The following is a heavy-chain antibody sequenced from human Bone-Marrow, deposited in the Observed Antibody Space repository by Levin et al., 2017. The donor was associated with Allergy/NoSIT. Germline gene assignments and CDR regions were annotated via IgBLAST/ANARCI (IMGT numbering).Heavy chain of an antibody. V-gene: IGHV4-61*02. J-gene: IGHJ3*02. CDR1: GGSIRSSSYY. CDR3: ARDTVDTVPTIGAFDI. Sequence: SQTLSLPCTVSGGSIRSSSYYWSWIRQPAGKGLEWIGRLSSSGDTKYSPSLKSRVTISVDTSKNQFSLKLSSVTAADTAVYYCARDTVDTVPTIGAFDIWGPGTIVTVSS. D-gene: IGHD5-12*01. CDR2: LSSSGDT.